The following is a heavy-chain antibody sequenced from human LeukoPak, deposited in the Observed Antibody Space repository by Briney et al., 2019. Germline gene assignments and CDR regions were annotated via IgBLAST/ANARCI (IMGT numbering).Heavy chain of an antibody. CDR3: ASRRVEAGLKYFQY. CDR2: IKEDGTDR. V-gene: IGHV3-7*01. CDR1: GFTFSRNW. Sequence: QTGGSLRLSCTASGFTFSRNWMAWVRQAPGKGLEWVATIKEDGTDRYYVDSVKGRFTISRDNAKNSLYLQLNSLRAEDTAVYYCASRRVEAGLKYFQYWGQGTLVTVSS. D-gene: IGHD6-13*01. J-gene: IGHJ1*01.